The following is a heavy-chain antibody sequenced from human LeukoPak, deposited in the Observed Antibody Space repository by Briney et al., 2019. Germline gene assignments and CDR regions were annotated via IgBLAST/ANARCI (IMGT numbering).Heavy chain of an antibody. V-gene: IGHV3-66*01. CDR1: GFTVSSNY. Sequence: GGSLRLSCAASGFTVSSNYMSWVRQAPGKGLEWVSVIYSGGSTYYADSVKGRFTISRDNSKNTLYLQMNSLRAEDTAVYYCARLGSSSWPDAFDIWGQGTMVTVSS. CDR2: IYSGGST. CDR3: ARLGSSSWPDAFDI. D-gene: IGHD6-13*01. J-gene: IGHJ3*02.